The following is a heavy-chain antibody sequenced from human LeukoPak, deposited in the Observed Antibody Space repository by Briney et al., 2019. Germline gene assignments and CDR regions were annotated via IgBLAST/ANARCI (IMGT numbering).Heavy chain of an antibody. V-gene: IGHV5-51*01. Sequence: GDSLKISCQASGYSFTNYWIGWVRKMPGKGPEWMGIIYPSDSDTRYSPSFQGQVTISANKSICTAYLQWSSLKASDTAMYYCARGDSDYYDSSGYYDDAFDIWGQGTMVTVSS. CDR3: ARGDSDYYDSSGYYDDAFDI. CDR2: IYPSDSDT. D-gene: IGHD3-22*01. CDR1: GYSFTNYW. J-gene: IGHJ3*02.